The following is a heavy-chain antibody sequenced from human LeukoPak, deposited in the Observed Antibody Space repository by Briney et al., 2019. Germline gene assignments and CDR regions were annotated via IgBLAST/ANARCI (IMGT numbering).Heavy chain of an antibody. V-gene: IGHV4-59*02. CDR1: GGSVSSYY. CDR2: LSHSGSS. J-gene: IGHJ3*02. D-gene: IGHD2-2*01. CDR3: ARARYANAWYAFDI. Sequence: SGTLSLTCTVSGGSVSSYYWSWIRRPPGRGLEWIAYLSHSGSSDSNPSLTSRVTTLVDTSKNQFSLKLTSVTAADTAVYYCARARYANAWYAFDIWGHGTMVTVSS.